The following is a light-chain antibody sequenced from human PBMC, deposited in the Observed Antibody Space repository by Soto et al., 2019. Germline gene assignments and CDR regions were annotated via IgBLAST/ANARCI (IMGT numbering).Light chain of an antibody. V-gene: IGLV2-14*03. CDR2: DVT. CDR3: SSYTTSSTVV. J-gene: IGLJ2*01. CDR1: RSDVGGYNY. Sequence: QSALTQPASVSGSPGQSITISCTGTRSDVGGYNYVSWYQQHPGKAPNLMIYDVTNRPSGVSTRFSGSKSGNTASLTISGLQAEDEADYYCSSYTTSSTVVFGGGIKVTVL.